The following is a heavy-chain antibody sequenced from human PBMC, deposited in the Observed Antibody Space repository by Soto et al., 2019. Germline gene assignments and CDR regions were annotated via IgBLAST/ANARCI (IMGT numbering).Heavy chain of an antibody. V-gene: IGHV3-23*01. Sequence: GGSLRLSCVVSGRTFRSYAMSWVRQAPGKGLEWVSGISGGGAGTYYADSVKGRFTISRDNSKNTLYLQMNSLRAEDTAVYYCAKDPRITIFGVVIIPGYYYGMDVWGQGTTVTVSS. J-gene: IGHJ6*02. CDR3: AKDPRITIFGVVIIPGYYYGMDV. CDR1: GRTFRSYA. D-gene: IGHD3-3*01. CDR2: ISGGGAGT.